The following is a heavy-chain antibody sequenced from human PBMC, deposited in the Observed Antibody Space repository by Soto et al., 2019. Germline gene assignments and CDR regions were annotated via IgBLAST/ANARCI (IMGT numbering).Heavy chain of an antibody. Sequence: TSETLSLTCAVYGGSFSGYYWSWIRQPPGKGLEWIGEINHSGSTNYNPSLKSRVTISVDTSKNQFSLKLSSVTAADTAVYYCARGVYSYGGYYYYYGMDVWGQGTTVTVSS. V-gene: IGHV4-34*01. CDR1: GGSFSGYY. J-gene: IGHJ6*02. CDR2: INHSGST. CDR3: ARGVYSYGGYYYYYGMDV. D-gene: IGHD5-18*01.